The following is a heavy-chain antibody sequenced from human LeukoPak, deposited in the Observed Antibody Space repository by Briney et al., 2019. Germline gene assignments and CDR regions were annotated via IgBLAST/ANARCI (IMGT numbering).Heavy chain of an antibody. J-gene: IGHJ5*02. CDR3: ATDSNNNGDYEA. Sequence: GGSLRLSCAASGSSVSSKYMTWVRQAPGKGLEWVSVIYSGGSIYYADSLKGRFTISRDNSKNTLYLQMNSLRVEDTAVYYCATDSNNNGDYEAWGQGTLVTVSS. CDR2: IYSGGSI. CDR1: GSSVSSKY. V-gene: IGHV3-66*02. D-gene: IGHD4-17*01.